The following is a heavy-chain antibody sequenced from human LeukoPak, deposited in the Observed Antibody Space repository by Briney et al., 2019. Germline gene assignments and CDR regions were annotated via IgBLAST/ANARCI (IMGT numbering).Heavy chain of an antibody. D-gene: IGHD2-15*01. J-gene: IGHJ5*02. V-gene: IGHV1-8*01. CDR1: GYTFINND. CDR3: ARSHTRKGFCGGGRCYPAVWWFDP. CDR2: IDPKNGNR. Sequence: ASVKVSCKASGYTFINNDIHWVRQAPGQGLEWMAWIDPKNGNRGYAQNFQGRVTMTTDTSISTAYMELSSLRSEDTAVYYCARSHTRKGFCGGGRCYPAVWWFDPWGQGTLVTVSS.